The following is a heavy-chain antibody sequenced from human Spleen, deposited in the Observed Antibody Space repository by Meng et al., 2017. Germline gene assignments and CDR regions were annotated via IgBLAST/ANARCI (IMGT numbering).Heavy chain of an antibody. J-gene: IGHJ4*02. CDR1: GFTVSTHY. Sequence: GESLKISCAASGFTVSTHYMSWVRQAPGKGLEWVSVIYSGGSTYYADSLRGRFTISRHNSKNTLYLQMDSLRAEDTAVYYFARFGRDGYPIDNWGQGTLVTVSS. D-gene: IGHD5-24*01. CDR2: IYSGGST. CDR3: ARFGRDGYPIDN. V-gene: IGHV3-53*04.